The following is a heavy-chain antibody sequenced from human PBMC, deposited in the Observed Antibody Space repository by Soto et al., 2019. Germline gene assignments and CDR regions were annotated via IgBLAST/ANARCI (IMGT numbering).Heavy chain of an antibody. CDR3: ARVGYCSGGSCSDYFDY. CDR1: GYTFTSYS. D-gene: IGHD2-15*01. Sequence: GGSVKVSCKASGYTFTSYSISWVRQAPGKGLEWMGWISAYNGNTNYAQKLQGRVTMTTDTSTSTAYMELRSLRSDDTAVYYCARVGYCSGGSCSDYFDYWGQGTLVTVSS. J-gene: IGHJ4*02. V-gene: IGHV1-18*01. CDR2: ISAYNGNT.